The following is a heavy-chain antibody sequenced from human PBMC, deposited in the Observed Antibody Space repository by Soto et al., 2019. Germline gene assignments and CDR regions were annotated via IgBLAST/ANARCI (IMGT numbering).Heavy chain of an antibody. CDR2: IYHSGST. D-gene: IGHD1-26*01. CDR1: GGSISSGGYS. CDR3: ARGYRYAWDY. V-gene: IGHV4-30-2*01. J-gene: IGHJ4*02. Sequence: SETLSLTCAVSGGSISSGGYSWSWIRQPPGKGLEWIGYIYHSGSTYYNPSPKSRVTISVDRSKNQFSLKLSSVTAADTAVYYCARGYRYAWDYWGQGILVTVS.